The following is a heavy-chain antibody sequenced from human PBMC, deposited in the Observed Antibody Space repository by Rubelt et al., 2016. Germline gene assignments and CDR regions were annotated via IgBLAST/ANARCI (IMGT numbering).Heavy chain of an antibody. CDR1: GFTVSSNH. J-gene: IGHJ3*02. Sequence: CGGGLVQPGGSLRLSCAASGFTVSSNHMSWVRQAPGKGLEWVGRIKSKSDGGTTDYIAPVKGRFTISRDDSKNTLYLQMNSLKTEDTAMYYCTRDFFGDDGLDIWGQGTMVTVSS. CDR3: TRDFFGDDGLDI. D-gene: IGHD3-10*01. V-gene: IGHV3-15*01. CDR2: IKSKSDGGTT.